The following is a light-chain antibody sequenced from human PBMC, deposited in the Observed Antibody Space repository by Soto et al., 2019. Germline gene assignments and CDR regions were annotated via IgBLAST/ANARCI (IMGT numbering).Light chain of an antibody. CDR1: QSISAW. Sequence: DIQMTQSPSTLSASVGDRVTITCRASQSISAWLAWYQQKPGEAPKLLIYQASTLEIGVPSRFSGSGSGTEFTLTISSLQPDDFATYHCQQYNSYSWTFGQGTKVEVK. CDR2: QAS. J-gene: IGKJ1*01. CDR3: QQYNSYSWT. V-gene: IGKV1-5*03.